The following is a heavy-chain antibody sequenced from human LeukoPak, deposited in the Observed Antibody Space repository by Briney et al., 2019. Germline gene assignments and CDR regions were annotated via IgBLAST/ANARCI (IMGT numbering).Heavy chain of an antibody. CDR1: GGSISNHY. CDR2: IYNSGT. CDR3: ARDLNL. V-gene: IGHV4-4*07. Sequence: SETLSLTCTVSGGSISNHYWGWLRQPAGKGLEWIGRIYNSGTTSNPSLKSRVTMSVDMSKNQFSLKLGSVTAADTAVYYCARDLNLWGQGTTVTVSS. D-gene: IGHD1-14*01. J-gene: IGHJ6*02.